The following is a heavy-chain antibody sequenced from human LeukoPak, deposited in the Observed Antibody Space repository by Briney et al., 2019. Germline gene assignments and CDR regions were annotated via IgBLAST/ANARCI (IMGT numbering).Heavy chain of an antibody. Sequence: GGSLRLSCAASGFTFSSYAMSWVRQAPGKGLEWVSLISWDGGSTYYADSVKGRFTISRDNSKNSLYLQMNSLRTEDTALYYCAKDPLAAAGTGLWFDPWGQGTLVTVSS. D-gene: IGHD6-13*01. CDR2: ISWDGGST. J-gene: IGHJ5*02. V-gene: IGHV3-43*02. CDR1: GFTFSSYA. CDR3: AKDPLAAAGTGLWFDP.